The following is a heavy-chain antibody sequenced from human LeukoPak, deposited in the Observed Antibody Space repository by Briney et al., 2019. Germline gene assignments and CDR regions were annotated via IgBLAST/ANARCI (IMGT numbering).Heavy chain of an antibody. CDR1: GGSFSGYY. J-gene: IGHJ4*02. V-gene: IGHV4-34*01. CDR2: INHSGST. D-gene: IGHD3-22*01. CDR3: ARGYDSSGSRWYYFDY. Sequence: SETLSLTCAVYGGSFSGYYWSWIRQPPGKGLEWIGEINHSGSTNYNPSLKSRVTISVGTSKNQFSLKLSSVTAADTAVYYCARGYDSSGSRWYYFDYWGQGTLVTVSS.